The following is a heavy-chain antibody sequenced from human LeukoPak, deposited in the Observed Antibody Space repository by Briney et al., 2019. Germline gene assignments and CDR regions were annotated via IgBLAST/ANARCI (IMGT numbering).Heavy chain of an antibody. CDR1: GYTFTSYD. Sequence: ASVKVSCKASGYTFTSYDINWVRQAAGQGLEWMGWMNPNSGNTGYAQKFQGRVTMTRNTSISTAYMELSSPRSEDTAVYYCAREGYSSSWYIFADHFGRPNWFDPWGQGTLVTVSS. CDR2: MNPNSGNT. J-gene: IGHJ5*02. V-gene: IGHV1-8*01. D-gene: IGHD6-13*01. CDR3: AREGYSSSWYIFADHFGRPNWFDP.